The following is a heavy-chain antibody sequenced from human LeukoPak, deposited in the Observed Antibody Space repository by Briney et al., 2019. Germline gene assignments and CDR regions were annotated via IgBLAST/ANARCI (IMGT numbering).Heavy chain of an antibody. D-gene: IGHD1-1*01. CDR3: ARWMERYYFDY. Sequence: SETLSLTCTVSGGSISGYYWSWIRQSPGKGLEWIGYIYYSGSTNYNPSLESRVTASVDTSKNQFSLKLSSVTAADTAVYYCARWMERYYFDYWGQGTLVTVSS. V-gene: IGHV4-59*08. J-gene: IGHJ4*02. CDR1: GGSISGYY. CDR2: IYYSGST.